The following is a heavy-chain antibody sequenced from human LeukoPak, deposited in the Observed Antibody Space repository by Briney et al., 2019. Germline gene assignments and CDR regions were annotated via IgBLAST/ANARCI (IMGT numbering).Heavy chain of an antibody. Sequence: PSETLSLTCTVSGGFLSGYYWSWIRQPPGKGLEWIGYIYYSGNTNCNPSLKSRVSISIDTSKNQFSLKLSSVTAADTAVYYCARVGSGSFDYWGQGTLVTVSA. J-gene: IGHJ4*02. D-gene: IGHD1-26*01. CDR1: GGFLSGYY. CDR2: IYYSGNT. CDR3: ARVGSGSFDY. V-gene: IGHV4-59*01.